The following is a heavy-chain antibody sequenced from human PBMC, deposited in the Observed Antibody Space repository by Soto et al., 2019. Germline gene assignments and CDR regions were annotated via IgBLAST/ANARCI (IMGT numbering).Heavy chain of an antibody. J-gene: IGHJ4*02. CDR2: IYYSGST. CDR1: GGSISSSSYY. V-gene: IGHV4-39*01. Sequence: SETLSLTCTVSGGSISSSSYYWGWIRQPPGKGLEWIGSIYYSGSTYYNPSLKSRVTISVDTSKNQFSLKLSSVTAADTAVYYCARRFFRPAPAMVYYFDYWGQGTLVTVS. CDR3: ARRFFRPAPAMVYYFDY. D-gene: IGHD5-18*01.